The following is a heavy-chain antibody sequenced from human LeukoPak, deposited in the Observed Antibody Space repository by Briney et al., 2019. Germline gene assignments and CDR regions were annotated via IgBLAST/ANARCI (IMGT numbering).Heavy chain of an antibody. Sequence: PGGSLRLSCAASGFTFSSYSMNWVRQAPGKGLEWVSVFSSGGNTYYADSVKGRFTISRDNSKNTLYLQMNSLRAEDTAVYYCARGAYSSRIDYWGQGTLVTVSS. D-gene: IGHD6-13*01. CDR1: GFTFSSYS. CDR2: FSSGGNT. V-gene: IGHV3-53*01. CDR3: ARGAYSSRIDY. J-gene: IGHJ4*02.